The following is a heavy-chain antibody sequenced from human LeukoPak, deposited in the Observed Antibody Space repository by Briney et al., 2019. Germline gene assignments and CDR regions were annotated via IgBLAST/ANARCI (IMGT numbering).Heavy chain of an antibody. CDR2: ISGSGGST. V-gene: IGHV3-23*01. Sequence: GGSLRLSCAASGFTFSSYAMSWVRQAPGKGLEWVSAISGSGGSTYYADSVKGRFTISRDNSKNTLYLQMNSLRAEDTAVYYCAKGSRGFLEWLYALDYWGQGTLVTVSS. J-gene: IGHJ4*02. D-gene: IGHD3-3*01. CDR3: AKGSRGFLEWLYALDY. CDR1: GFTFSSYA.